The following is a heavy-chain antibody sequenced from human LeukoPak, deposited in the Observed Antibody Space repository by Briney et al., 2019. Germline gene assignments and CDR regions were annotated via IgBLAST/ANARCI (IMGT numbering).Heavy chain of an antibody. Sequence: GGSLRLYCAASGFTVSSNYMSWVRQAPGKGLEWVSSISSSSSYIYYADSVKGRFTISRDNAKNSLYLQMNSLRAEDTAVYYCARTTPFQIYDILAGSRYDAFDIWGQGTMVTVSS. CDR3: ARTTPFQIYDILAGSRYDAFDI. J-gene: IGHJ3*02. CDR2: ISSSSSYI. D-gene: IGHD3-9*01. V-gene: IGHV3-21*01. CDR1: GFTVSSNY.